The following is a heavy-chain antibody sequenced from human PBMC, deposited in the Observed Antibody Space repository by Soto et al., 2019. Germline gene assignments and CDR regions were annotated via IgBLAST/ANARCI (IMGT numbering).Heavy chain of an antibody. CDR1: GYSFTSYW. CDR2: IDPSDSYT. V-gene: IGHV5-10-1*01. J-gene: IGHJ4*02. CDR3: AIALYYDILTGPNGEYFDY. Sequence: GESLKICCKGSGYSFTSYWISWVRQMPGKGLEWMGRIDPSDSYTNYSPSFQGHVTISADKSISTAYLQWSSLKASDTAMYYCAIALYYDILTGPNGEYFDYWGQGTLVTVSS. D-gene: IGHD3-9*01.